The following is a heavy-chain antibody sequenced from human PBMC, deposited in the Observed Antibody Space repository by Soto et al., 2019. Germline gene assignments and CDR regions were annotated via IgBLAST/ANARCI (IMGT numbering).Heavy chain of an antibody. CDR1: GGSISSGGYS. J-gene: IGHJ5*02. V-gene: IGHV4-30-2*01. CDR2: IYHSGST. Sequence: SETLSLTCAVSGGSISSGGYSWSWIRQPPGKGLEWIGYIYHSGSTYYNPSLKSRVTISVDRSKNQFSLKLSSVTAADTAVYYCARGGGGHWFDPWGQGTLVTVSS. CDR3: ARGGGGHWFDP.